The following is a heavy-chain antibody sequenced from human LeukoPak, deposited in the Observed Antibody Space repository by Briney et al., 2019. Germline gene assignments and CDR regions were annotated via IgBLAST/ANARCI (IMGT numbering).Heavy chain of an antibody. Sequence: SETLSLTCTVSGGSISSYYRSWIRQPAGKGLEWIGRIYISGSTNYNPSLKSRVTMSVDTSKNQFSLKLSSVTAADTAVYYCARAKDWNDPFDYWGQGTLVTVSS. CDR1: GGSISSYY. J-gene: IGHJ4*02. D-gene: IGHD1-1*01. CDR2: IYISGST. V-gene: IGHV4-4*07. CDR3: ARAKDWNDPFDY.